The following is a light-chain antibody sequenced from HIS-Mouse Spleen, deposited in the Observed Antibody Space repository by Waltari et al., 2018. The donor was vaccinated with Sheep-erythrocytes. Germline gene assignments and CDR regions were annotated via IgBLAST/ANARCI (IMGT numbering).Light chain of an antibody. CDR3: QAWDSSTAV. J-gene: IGLJ2*01. CDR2: QDS. CDR1: KLGDKY. V-gene: IGLV3-1*01. Sequence: SYELTQPPSVSVSPGQTASIPCPGDKLGDKYACWYQQKPGQSPVLVIYQDSKRTSGIPERFSGSNSGNTATLTISGTQAMDEADYYCQAWDSSTAVFGGGTKLTVL.